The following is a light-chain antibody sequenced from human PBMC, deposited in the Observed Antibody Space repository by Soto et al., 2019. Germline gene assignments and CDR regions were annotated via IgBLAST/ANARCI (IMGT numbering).Light chain of an antibody. CDR1: QSVSSN. V-gene: IGKV3-11*01. CDR2: DAS. Sequence: EIVMTQSPATLSVSPGERSTLSFSASQSVSSNLAWYQQKPGQAPRLVIYDASNRAAGIPARFSGSGSGTDFTLTISSLEPEDFAVYYCQQRSNWPITFGQGTRLEIK. J-gene: IGKJ5*01. CDR3: QQRSNWPIT.